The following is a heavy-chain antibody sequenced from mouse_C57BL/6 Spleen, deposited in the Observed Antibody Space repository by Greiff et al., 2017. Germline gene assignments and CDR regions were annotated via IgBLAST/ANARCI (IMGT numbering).Heavy chain of an antibody. CDR2: IYPGDGDT. D-gene: IGHD2-3*01. J-gene: IGHJ3*01. CDR3: AKGIYDGYYDWFAY. V-gene: IGHV1-82*01. CDR1: GYAFSSSW. Sequence: VKLQQSGPELVKPGASVKISCKASGYAFSSSWMNWVKQRPGKGLEWIGRIYPGDGDTNYNGKFKGKATLTADKSSSTAYMQLSSLTSEDSAVYFCAKGIYDGYYDWFAYWGQGTLVTVSA.